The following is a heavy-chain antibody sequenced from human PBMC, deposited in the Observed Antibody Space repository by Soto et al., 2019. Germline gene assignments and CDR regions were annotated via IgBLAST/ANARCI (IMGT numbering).Heavy chain of an antibody. CDR3: AKGQWLAYFDY. J-gene: IGHJ4*02. CDR1: GFTFSSYA. D-gene: IGHD6-19*01. V-gene: IGHV3-23*01. CDR2: ISGSGGST. Sequence: VGSLRLSCADSGFTFSSYAMSWVRQAPGKGLEWVSAISGSGGSTYYADSVKGRFTISRDNSKNTLYLQMNSLRAEDTAVYYCAKGQWLAYFDYWGQGTLVTVSS.